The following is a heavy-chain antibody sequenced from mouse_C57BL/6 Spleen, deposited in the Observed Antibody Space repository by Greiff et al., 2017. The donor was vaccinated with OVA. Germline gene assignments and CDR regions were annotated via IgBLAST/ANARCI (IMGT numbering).Heavy chain of an antibody. Sequence: DVHLVESGGGLVKPGGSLKLSCAASGFTFSDYGMHWVRQAPEKGLEWVAYISSGSSTIYYADTVKGRFTISRDNAKNTLFLQMTSLRSEDTAMYYCARNYDYDGGTWFAYWGQGTLVTVSA. J-gene: IGHJ3*01. CDR2: ISSGSSTI. V-gene: IGHV5-17*01. CDR3: ARNYDYDGGTWFAY. D-gene: IGHD2-4*01. CDR1: GFTFSDYG.